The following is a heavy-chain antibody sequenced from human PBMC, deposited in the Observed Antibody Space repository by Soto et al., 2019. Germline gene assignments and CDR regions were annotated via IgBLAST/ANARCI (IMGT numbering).Heavy chain of an antibody. J-gene: IGHJ6*02. CDR3: ARGYYGSGSYYSRSTYFYSMDV. V-gene: IGHV4-34*01. CDR2: INHSGST. CDR1: GGSFSGYY. D-gene: IGHD3-10*01. Sequence: SETRSLTCAVYGGSFSGYYWSWIRQPPGKGLEWIGEINHSGSTNYNPSLKSRVTISVDTSKSQFSLKLSSVTAADTAEYYCARGYYGSGSYYSRSTYFYSMDVWGQGTTFPVSS.